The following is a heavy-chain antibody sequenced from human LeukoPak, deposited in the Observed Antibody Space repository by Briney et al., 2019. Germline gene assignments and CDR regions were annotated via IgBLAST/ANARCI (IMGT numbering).Heavy chain of an antibody. D-gene: IGHD6-19*01. CDR2: IYNGGST. CDR1: GFTVSSYY. V-gene: IGHV3-66*01. CDR3: ARPRDDNSGPDALDI. Sequence: GGSLRLSCAASGFTVSSYYMSWVRQAPGKGLEWVSVIYNGGSTYYADPVKGRFTISRDNSKNTLYLQMHSLRADDTAIYSCARPRDDNSGPDALDIWGQGTMVTVSS. J-gene: IGHJ3*02.